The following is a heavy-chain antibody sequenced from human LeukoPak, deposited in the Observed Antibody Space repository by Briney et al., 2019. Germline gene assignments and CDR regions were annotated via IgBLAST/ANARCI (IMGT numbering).Heavy chain of an antibody. Sequence: PSETLSLTCTVSGGSISSGSYYWSWIRQPAGKGLEWIGRIYTSGSTNYNPSLKSRVTISVDTSKNQFSLKLNSVTAADTAVYYCAREVGILIRFLEWLPTDYYYYYMDVWGKGTTVTVSS. CDR3: AREVGILIRFLEWLPTDYYYYYMDV. CDR1: GGSISSGSYY. V-gene: IGHV4-61*02. CDR2: IYTSGST. J-gene: IGHJ6*03. D-gene: IGHD3-3*01.